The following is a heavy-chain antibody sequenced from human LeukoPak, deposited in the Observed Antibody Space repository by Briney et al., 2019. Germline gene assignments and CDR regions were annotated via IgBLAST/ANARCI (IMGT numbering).Heavy chain of an antibody. CDR1: GFTFSSYS. D-gene: IGHD5-18*01. J-gene: IGHJ6*02. CDR3: AREIADTTMIRGYYYGMDV. V-gene: IGHV3-21*01. CDR2: ITSSSSYI. Sequence: GGSLRLSCAASGFTFSSYSMNWVRQAPGKGLEWVSSITSSSSYIYYADSVKGRFTISRDNAKNSLYLQMNSLRAEDAAIYYCAREIADTTMIRGYYYGMDVWGQGTTVTVSS.